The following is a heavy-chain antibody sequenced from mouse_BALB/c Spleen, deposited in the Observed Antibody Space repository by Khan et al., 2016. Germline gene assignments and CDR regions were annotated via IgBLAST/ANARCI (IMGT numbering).Heavy chain of an antibody. Sequence: EVQLQESGPSLVKPSQTLSLTCSVTGVSFTSCYWNWLRKFPGNKLEYLGYISYSGNTYSNPSLIRRISITRDTSKNQYFLRFNSVSTEDTSTYYCESYLRNYFAAGGQGTSLTV. CDR3: ESYLRNYFAA. CDR2: ISYSGNT. J-gene: IGHJ2*03. CDR1: GVSFTSCY. D-gene: IGHD1-1*01. V-gene: IGHV3-8*02.